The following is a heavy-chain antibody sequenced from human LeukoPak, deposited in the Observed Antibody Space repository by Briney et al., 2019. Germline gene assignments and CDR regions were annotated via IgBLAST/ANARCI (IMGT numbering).Heavy chain of an antibody. CDR2: IYYSGST. V-gene: IGHV4-59*01. Sequence: SETLSLTCTVSGGSISSYYWSWIRQPPGKGLELIGYIYYSGSTNYNPSLKSRVTISVDTSKKQFSLKLSSVTAADTAVYYCARGYYDFWSGYSYYFDYWGQGTLVTVSS. D-gene: IGHD3-3*01. J-gene: IGHJ4*02. CDR3: ARGYYDFWSGYSYYFDY. CDR1: GGSISSYY.